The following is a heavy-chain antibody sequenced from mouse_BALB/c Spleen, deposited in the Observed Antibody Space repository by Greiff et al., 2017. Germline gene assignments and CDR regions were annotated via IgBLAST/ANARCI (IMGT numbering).Heavy chain of an antibody. D-gene: IGHD2-10*02. V-gene: IGHV5-12-1*01. Sequence: EVKVVESGGGLVKPGGSLKLSCAASGFAFSSYDMSWVRQTPEERLEWVAYISSGGGSTYYPDTVKGRFTISRDNAKNTLYLQMSSLKSEDTAMYYCARHGYGKGYFDYWGQGTTLTVSS. J-gene: IGHJ2*01. CDR3: ARHGYGKGYFDY. CDR1: GFAFSSYD. CDR2: ISSGGGST.